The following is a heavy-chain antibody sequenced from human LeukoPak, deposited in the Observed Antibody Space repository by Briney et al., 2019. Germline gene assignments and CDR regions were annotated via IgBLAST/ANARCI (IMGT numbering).Heavy chain of an antibody. V-gene: IGHV3-33*06. CDR3: AKWHYYDSSGYSRSALDY. D-gene: IGHD3-22*01. Sequence: GSLRLSCAASGFTFSNYGMHWVRQAPGKGLEWVAVIWFDGTDKYYADSVKGRFTISRDYSKNTLYLQMNSLRAEDTAVYYCAKWHYYDSSGYSRSALDYWGQGTLVTVSS. CDR2: IWFDGTDK. J-gene: IGHJ4*02. CDR1: GFTFSNYG.